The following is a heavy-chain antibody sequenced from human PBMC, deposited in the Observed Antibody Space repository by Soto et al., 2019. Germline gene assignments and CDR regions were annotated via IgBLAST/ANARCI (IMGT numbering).Heavy chain of an antibody. J-gene: IGHJ6*02. CDR2: ISAYNGTA. CDR3: ARVMMETLGDYYYGMDV. Sequence: ASVKVSCKASGYTFTSYGISWVRQAPGQGLEWMGWISAYNGTANYAQKFQGRVTITADESTSTAYMELSSLRSEDTAVYYCARVMMETLGDYYYGMDVWGQGTTVTVSS. D-gene: IGHD3-16*01. CDR1: GYTFTSYG. V-gene: IGHV1-18*01.